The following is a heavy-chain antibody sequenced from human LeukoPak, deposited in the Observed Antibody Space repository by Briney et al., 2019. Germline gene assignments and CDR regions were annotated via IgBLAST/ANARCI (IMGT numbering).Heavy chain of an antibody. CDR1: GFTVCSYW. CDR3: ARDPSLYPYYDDSSGFNDY. CDR2: IKQDGSEK. Sequence: GGSLRLSCAASGFTVCSYWMSWVRQAPGKGLEGVANIKQDGSEKYYVDSVKGRFTISRDNAKNSLYLQMNSLRAEDTAVYYCARDPSLYPYYDDSSGFNDYWGQGTLVTVSS. D-gene: IGHD3-22*01. V-gene: IGHV3-7*01. J-gene: IGHJ4*02.